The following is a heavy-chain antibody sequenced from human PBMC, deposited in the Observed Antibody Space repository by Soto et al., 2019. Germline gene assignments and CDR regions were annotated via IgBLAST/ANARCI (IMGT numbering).Heavy chain of an antibody. J-gene: IGHJ4*02. V-gene: IGHV4-59*01. D-gene: IGHD6-13*01. CDR2: IYDSGST. CDR1: GVSISSSY. Sequence: SETLSLTCTVSGVSISSSYWSWIRQPPGKGLEWIGYIYDSGSTYYNSSLKSRVTMSVDTSKNQVVLTMTNMDPVDTATYSCAHIGVSRWFDFWGQGTLVTVSS. CDR3: AHIGVSRWFDF.